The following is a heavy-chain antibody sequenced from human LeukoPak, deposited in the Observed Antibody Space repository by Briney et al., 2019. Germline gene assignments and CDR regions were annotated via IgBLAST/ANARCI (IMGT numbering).Heavy chain of an antibody. CDR1: GFTFSSYA. J-gene: IGHJ4*02. V-gene: IGHV3-30*04. CDR3: ARPPEINGVSSGSYSDY. CDR2: ISYDGSNK. Sequence: PGGSLRLSCAASGFTFSSYAMHWVRQAPGKGLEWVAVISYDGSNKYYADSVKGRFTISRDNSKNTLYLQMNSLRAEDTAVYYCARPPEINGVSSGSYSDYWGQGTLVTVSS. D-gene: IGHD1-26*01.